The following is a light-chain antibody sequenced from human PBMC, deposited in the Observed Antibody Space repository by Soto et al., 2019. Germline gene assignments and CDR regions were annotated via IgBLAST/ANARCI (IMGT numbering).Light chain of an antibody. J-gene: IGKJ2*01. CDR1: QDISNS. Sequence: DIHMTQSASSLSTSVGERVTITCQASQDISNSLNWYQQKPGKAPNLLIYEASKLQTGVPSRFSGGGSGTHFTFTISNLQPEDIATYYCQHYDNLPRYTFGLGTKVDIK. CDR2: EAS. V-gene: IGKV1-33*01. CDR3: QHYDNLPRYT.